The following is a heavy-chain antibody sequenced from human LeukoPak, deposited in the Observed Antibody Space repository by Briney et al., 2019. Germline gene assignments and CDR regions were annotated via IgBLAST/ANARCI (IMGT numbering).Heavy chain of an antibody. V-gene: IGHV3-23*01. D-gene: IGHD6-19*01. CDR2: ISGSGGST. J-gene: IGHJ4*02. CDR1: GFTFSSYA. Sequence: QPGGSLRLSCAAYGFTFSSYAISWVRRAPGQGPEWVSAISGSGGSTYYADSVKGRFTISRDNSKNTLYLQMNSLRAEDTAVYYCAKDGYSSGWYVDYWGQGTLVTVSS. CDR3: AKDGYSSGWYVDY.